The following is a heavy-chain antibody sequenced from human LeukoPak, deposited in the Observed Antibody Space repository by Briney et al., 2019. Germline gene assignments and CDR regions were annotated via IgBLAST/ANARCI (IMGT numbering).Heavy chain of an antibody. CDR2: INSDGSST. D-gene: IGHD2-21*02. V-gene: IGHV3-74*01. J-gene: IGHJ3*02. CDR1: GFTFSSYW. CDR3: ARAPVTRAFDI. Sequence: GGSLRLSCAASGFTFSSYWMHWVRQAPGKGLVWVSRINSDGSSTGYADSVKGRFTISRDNAKNTLYLQMNSLRAEDTAVYYCARAPVTRAFDIWGQGTMVTVSS.